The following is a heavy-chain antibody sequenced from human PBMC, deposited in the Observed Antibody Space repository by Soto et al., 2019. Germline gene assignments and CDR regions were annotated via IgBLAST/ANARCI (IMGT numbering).Heavy chain of an antibody. J-gene: IGHJ6*02. Sequence: ASVTVSCKASGYTFTGYGISWVRQAPGQRIEWMGWISAYNGNTNYAQKLQGRVTMTTDTSTSTAYMELRSLRSDDTAVYYCARVFYGDYVGYYYDGMDVWGQGTTVTVSS. CDR3: ARVFYGDYVGYYYDGMDV. V-gene: IGHV1-18*01. CDR2: ISAYNGNT. CDR1: GYTFTGYG. D-gene: IGHD4-17*01.